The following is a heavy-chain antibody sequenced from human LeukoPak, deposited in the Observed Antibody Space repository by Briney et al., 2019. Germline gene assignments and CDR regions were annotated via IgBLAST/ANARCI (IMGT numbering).Heavy chain of an antibody. Sequence: ASVKVSFKASGYTFTSHYIHWVRQAPGQGLEWMGIINPSGGGTSYAQRFQGRVTMTRDTSTSTAYMELRSLRSDDTAVYYCARCSGGSCYPSWDYYGMDVWGQGTTVTVSS. D-gene: IGHD2-15*01. CDR2: INPSGGGT. CDR1: GYTFTSHY. CDR3: ARCSGGSCYPSWDYYGMDV. J-gene: IGHJ6*02. V-gene: IGHV1-46*01.